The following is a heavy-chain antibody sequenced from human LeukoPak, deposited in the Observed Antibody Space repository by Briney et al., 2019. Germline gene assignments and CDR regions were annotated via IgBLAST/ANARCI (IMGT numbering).Heavy chain of an antibody. Sequence: ASVKVSCQPSGYTFTGYYIQWVRQAPNQGLEWMGWINPNSGGTNYAQKFQGRVTMTRDTSISTAYMELSRLRSEDTAVYYCARGLGNDGIFDYWGQGTLVTVSS. V-gene: IGHV1-2*02. J-gene: IGHJ4*02. D-gene: IGHD1-1*01. CDR1: GYTFTGYY. CDR3: ARGLGNDGIFDY. CDR2: INPNSGGT.